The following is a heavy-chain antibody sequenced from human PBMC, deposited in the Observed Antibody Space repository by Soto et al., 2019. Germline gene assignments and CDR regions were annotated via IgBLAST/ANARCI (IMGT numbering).Heavy chain of an antibody. D-gene: IGHD3-22*01. CDR1: GSSFTGDY. CDR2: VFGNGGGTH. V-gene: IGHV4-4*07. Sequence: QVQLQESGPGLLRPSETLSLTCSVSGSSFTGDYWSWIRQPAGKGLEWIGRVFGNGGGTHIYKASLINRVTMSVDPPMTQFSLKLTSVTAADTAVYYCARDLPPYDRGIQPAGAFEDCGQAILVIVSS. J-gene: IGHJ4*02. CDR3: ARDLPPYDRGIQPAGAFED.